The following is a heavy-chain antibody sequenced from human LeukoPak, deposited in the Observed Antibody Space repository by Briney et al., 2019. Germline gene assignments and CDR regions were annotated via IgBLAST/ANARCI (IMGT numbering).Heavy chain of an antibody. CDR3: ASWYSSGWYVFDY. D-gene: IGHD6-19*01. Sequence: SETLSLTCAVYGGSFSGYYWSWIRQPPGKGLEWIGYIYYSGSTNYNPSLKSRVTISVDTSKNQFSLKLSSVTAADTAVYYCASWYSSGWYVFDYWGQGTLVTVSS. CDR2: IYYSGST. J-gene: IGHJ4*02. CDR1: GGSFSGYY. V-gene: IGHV4-59*01.